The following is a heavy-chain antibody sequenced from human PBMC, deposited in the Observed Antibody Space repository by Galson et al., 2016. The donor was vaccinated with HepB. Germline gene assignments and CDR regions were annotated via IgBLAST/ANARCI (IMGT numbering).Heavy chain of an antibody. CDR3: VKDKDYYGMDV. Sequence: SLRLSCAASGFTFSSFAMSWVRQTPGKGLEWVASIIPGGGDTHNAEYVKGRFTISRDNSKYTVYLQMHSLRGEDTALYYWVKDKDYYGMDVWGQGTTVIVSS. D-gene: IGHD3-10*01. CDR1: GFTFSSFA. CDR2: IIPGGGDT. J-gene: IGHJ6*02. V-gene: IGHV3-23*01.